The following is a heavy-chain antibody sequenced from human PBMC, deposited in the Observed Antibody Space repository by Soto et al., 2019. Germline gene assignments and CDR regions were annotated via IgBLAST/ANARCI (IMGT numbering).Heavy chain of an antibody. Sequence: EVQLVESGGGLVQPGRSLRLSCAASGFTFDDYAMHWVRQAPGKGLEWVSGISWNSGSIGYADSVKGRFTISRDNAKNSLYLQMNSLRAEDTALYYCAKGGFTVTSIPRDYCGQGTLVTVSS. J-gene: IGHJ4*02. V-gene: IGHV3-9*01. CDR3: AKGGFTVTSIPRDY. CDR2: ISWNSGSI. CDR1: GFTFDDYA. D-gene: IGHD4-17*01.